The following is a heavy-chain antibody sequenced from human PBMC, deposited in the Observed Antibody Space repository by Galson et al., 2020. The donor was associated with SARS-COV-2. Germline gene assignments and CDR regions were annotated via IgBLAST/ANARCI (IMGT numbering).Heavy chain of an antibody. J-gene: IGHJ3*02. CDR1: GFTVSSNY. D-gene: IGHD3-9*01. Sequence: GESLKISCAASGFTVSSNYMTWVRQAPGKGLEWVSVNYRGGYTYYADSVKGRVTISRDNSKNTLYLQMNSLRSEDTAMYYCARVSHYDILACLDGFGIWGQGTKVTVSS. CDR3: ARVSHYDILACLDGFGI. V-gene: IGHV3-53*01. CDR2: NYRGGYT.